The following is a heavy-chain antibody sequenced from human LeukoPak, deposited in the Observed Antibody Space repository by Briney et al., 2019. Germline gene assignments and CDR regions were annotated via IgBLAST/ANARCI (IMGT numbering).Heavy chain of an antibody. CDR3: ARERVVVRGVIYDY. CDR2: INPNSGGT. Sequence: GASVKVSCKASGYTFTGYYMHWVRQAPGQGLEWMGWINPNSGGTNYAQKFQGWVTMTRDTSISTAYMELSRLRSDDTAVYYCARERVVVRGVIYDYWGQGTLVTVSS. J-gene: IGHJ4*02. V-gene: IGHV1-2*04. CDR1: GYTFTGYY. D-gene: IGHD3-10*01.